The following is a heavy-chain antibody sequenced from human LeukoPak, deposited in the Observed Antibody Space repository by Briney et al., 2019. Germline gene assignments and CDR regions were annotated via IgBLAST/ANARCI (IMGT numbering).Heavy chain of an antibody. J-gene: IGHJ4*02. D-gene: IGHD5-12*01. CDR1: GGTSSSYA. Sequence: GASVKVSCKASGGTSSSYAISWVRQAPGQGLEWMGRIIPIFGTANYAQKFQGRVTITTDESTSTAYMELSSLRSEDTAVYYCARDSVSQKDIVATIGDYWGQGTLVTVSS. CDR2: IIPIFGTA. V-gene: IGHV1-69*05. CDR3: ARDSVSQKDIVATIGDY.